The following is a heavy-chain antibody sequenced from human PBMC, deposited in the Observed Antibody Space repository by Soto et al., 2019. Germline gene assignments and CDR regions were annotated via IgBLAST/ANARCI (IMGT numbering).Heavy chain of an antibody. CDR1: GFTFSSYA. D-gene: IGHD4-17*01. J-gene: IGHJ6*02. Sequence: PGWSLRLSCAASGFTFSSYAMHWVRHAPGKGLEWVAVISYDGSNKYYADSVKGRFTISRDNSKNTLYLQMNSLRAEDTAVYYCARGHGLDYYYGMDVWGQGTTVTVSS. V-gene: IGHV3-30-3*01. CDR2: ISYDGSNK. CDR3: ARGHGLDYYYGMDV.